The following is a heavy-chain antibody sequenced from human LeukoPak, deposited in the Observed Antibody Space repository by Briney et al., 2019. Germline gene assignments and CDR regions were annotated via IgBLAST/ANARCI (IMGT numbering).Heavy chain of an antibody. Sequence: GASVKVSCKASGGTFSSYAISWVRQAPGQGLEWMGGIIPIIGTANYAQKFQGRVTITADESTSTAYMELSSLRSGDTAVYYCARASIDSRLRYYYGMDVWGQGTTDTVSS. V-gene: IGHV1-69*13. D-gene: IGHD3-22*01. CDR1: GGTFSSYA. CDR3: ARASIDSRLRYYYGMDV. CDR2: IIPIIGTA. J-gene: IGHJ6*02.